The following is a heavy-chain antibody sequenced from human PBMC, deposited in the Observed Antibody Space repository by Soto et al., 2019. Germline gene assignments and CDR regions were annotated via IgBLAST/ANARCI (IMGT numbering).Heavy chain of an antibody. CDR3: AREAAAGKLRFDP. V-gene: IGHV1-69*13. J-gene: IGHJ5*02. Sequence: SVKVSCKASGGTFSSYAISWVRQAPGQGLEWMGGIIPIFGTANYAQKLQGRVTLPADESTSTAYMELSSLRSEDTAVYYCAREAAAGKLRFDPWGQGTLDTVSS. CDR2: IIPIFGTA. D-gene: IGHD6-13*01. CDR1: GGTFSSYA.